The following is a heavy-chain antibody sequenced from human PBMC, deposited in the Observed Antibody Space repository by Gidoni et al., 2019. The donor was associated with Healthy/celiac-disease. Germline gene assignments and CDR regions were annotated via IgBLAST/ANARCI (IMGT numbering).Heavy chain of an antibody. CDR2: INPNSGGT. CDR1: GYTFTGYY. D-gene: IGHD2-15*01. V-gene: IGHV1-2*04. Sequence: QVQLVQSGAEVKKPGASVKVSCKASGYTFTGYYMHWVRQAPGQGLEWMGWINPNSGGTNYAQKFQGWVTMTRDTSISTAYMELSRLRSDDTAVYYCARGSECSGGSCPNWFDPWGQGTLVTVSS. CDR3: ARGSECSGGSCPNWFDP. J-gene: IGHJ5*02.